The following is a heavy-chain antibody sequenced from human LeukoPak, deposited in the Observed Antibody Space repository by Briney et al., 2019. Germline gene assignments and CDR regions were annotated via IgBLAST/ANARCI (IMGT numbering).Heavy chain of an antibody. J-gene: IGHJ4*02. V-gene: IGHV3-30*04. CDR1: GFTFSTYA. CDR2: ISYDGSNK. D-gene: IGHD1-26*01. Sequence: HPGRSLRLSCAASGFTFSTYALHWVRQAPGKGLEWVAVISYDGSNKYYADSVKGRFTISRDNSKNTLDLQMNSLRAEDTAVYYCARQYSGTYYYYSAYCGQGSLVTVS. CDR3: ARQYSGTYYYYSAY.